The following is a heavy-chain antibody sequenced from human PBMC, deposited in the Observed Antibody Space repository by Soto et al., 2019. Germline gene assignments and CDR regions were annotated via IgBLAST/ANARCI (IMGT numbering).Heavy chain of an antibody. CDR3: ARDPIAAAGTFDY. V-gene: IGHV4-31*03. CDR1: GGSISSGGYY. CDR2: IYYSGST. Sequence: SETLSLTCTVSGGSISSGGYYWSWIRQHPGKGLEWIGYIYYSGSTYYNPSLKSRVTISVDTSKNQFSLKLSSVTAADTAVYYCARDPIAAAGTFDYWGQGTLVTVSS. D-gene: IGHD6-13*01. J-gene: IGHJ4*02.